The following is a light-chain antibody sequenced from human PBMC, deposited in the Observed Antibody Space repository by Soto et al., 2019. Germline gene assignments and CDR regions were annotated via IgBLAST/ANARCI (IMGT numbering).Light chain of an antibody. Sequence: EIVMTQSPATLSVSPGERATLSCRASQSVSSNLAWYQQKPGQAPRLLIYGATTRATGIPARFRGSGSGTEFTLTISSLQSEDFAVYYCQQYNNWPPRGKFGQGTKVEIK. V-gene: IGKV3-15*01. J-gene: IGKJ1*01. CDR2: GAT. CDR3: QQYNNWPPRGK. CDR1: QSVSSN.